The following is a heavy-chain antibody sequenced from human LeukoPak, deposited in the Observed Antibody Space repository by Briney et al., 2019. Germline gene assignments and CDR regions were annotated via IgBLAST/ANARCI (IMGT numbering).Heavy chain of an antibody. J-gene: IGHJ5*02. CDR1: GGSISSSF. CDR2: IYSSGNT. Sequence: SETLSLTCTVSGGSISSSFWSWIRQAPGGGLEWIGYIYSSGNTTYNPSLKSRVTMSVDTSKNQFSLKLTSMSVADTAVYFCARAQDENWFDPWGQGTLVTVSS. V-gene: IGHV4-59*12. CDR3: ARAQDENWFDP.